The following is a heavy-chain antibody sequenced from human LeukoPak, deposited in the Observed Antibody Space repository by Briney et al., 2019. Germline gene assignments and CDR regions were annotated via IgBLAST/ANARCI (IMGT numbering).Heavy chain of an antibody. CDR3: AKDQFVGYDIAGALYYYYYMDV. CDR1: GVTFSGYS. J-gene: IGHJ6*03. D-gene: IGHD3-3*01. V-gene: IGHV3-21*01. CDR2: ITATSLHI. Sequence: GGSLRLSCAASGVTFSGYSMNWVRQAPGKGLEWVSAITATSLHIYYADSVKGRFTISRDNSKNTLYLQMNSLRAEDTAVYYCAKDQFVGYDIAGALYYYYYMDVWGKGTTVTVSS.